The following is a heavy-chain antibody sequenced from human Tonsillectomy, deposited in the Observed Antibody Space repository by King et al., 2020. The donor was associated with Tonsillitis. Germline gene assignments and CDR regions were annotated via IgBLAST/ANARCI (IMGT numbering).Heavy chain of an antibody. D-gene: IGHD3-10*01. V-gene: IGHV1-18*01. Sequence: VQLVQSGAEVKKPGASVKVSCKASNYPFPAYGVSWVRQAPGQGLEWMGWISAYNGDTNYPQKFQDRVTMTTDTYTSTAYMELRSLRSDDTAVYYCARAGLWFGSPYYMDVWGEGTTVTVSS. J-gene: IGHJ6*03. CDR1: NYPFPAYG. CDR3: ARAGLWFGSPYYMDV. CDR2: ISAYNGDT.